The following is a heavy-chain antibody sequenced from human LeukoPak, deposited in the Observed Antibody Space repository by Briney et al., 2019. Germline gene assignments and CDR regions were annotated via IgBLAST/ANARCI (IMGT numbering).Heavy chain of an antibody. D-gene: IGHD4-17*01. CDR3: ARVMTTVTTVYFDY. J-gene: IGHJ4*02. V-gene: IGHV1-18*01. CDR1: GYTFNDFG. Sequence: ASVKVSCKASGYTFNDFGITWVRQAPGQGLEWMGWISCYTGNTKYAQNVQGRVTMTKDTSTSTVYMELRSLRSDDTAVYYCARVMTTVTTVYFDYWGQGTLVTVSS. CDR2: ISCYTGNT.